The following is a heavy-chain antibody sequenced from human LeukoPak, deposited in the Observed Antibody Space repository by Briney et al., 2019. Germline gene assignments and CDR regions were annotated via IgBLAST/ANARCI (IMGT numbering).Heavy chain of an antibody. Sequence: ASVKVSCKVSGYTLTELSMHWVRQAPGKGLEWMGGFDPEDGETIYAQKFQGRVTMTEDTSTDTAYMELSSLRSEDTAVYYCATAGFRGGSSWTHRPQTGGYYYYMDVWGKGTTVTVSS. J-gene: IGHJ6*03. D-gene: IGHD6-13*01. CDR3: ATAGFRGGSSWTHRPQTGGYYYYMDV. V-gene: IGHV1-24*01. CDR2: FDPEDGET. CDR1: GYTLTELS.